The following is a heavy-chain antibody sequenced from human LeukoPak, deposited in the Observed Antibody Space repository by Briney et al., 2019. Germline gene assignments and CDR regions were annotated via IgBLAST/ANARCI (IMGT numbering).Heavy chain of an antibody. D-gene: IGHD5-12*01. J-gene: IGHJ1*01. CDR2: INHSGST. CDR1: GGSFSGYY. CDR3: ARGIRSRGSIFQH. Sequence: SETLSLTCAVYGGSFSGYYWSWIRQPPGKGLEWIGEINHSGSTNYNPSLKSRVTISVDTSKNQFSLKLSSVTAADTAVYYCARGIRSRGSIFQHWGQGTLVTVSS. V-gene: IGHV4-34*01.